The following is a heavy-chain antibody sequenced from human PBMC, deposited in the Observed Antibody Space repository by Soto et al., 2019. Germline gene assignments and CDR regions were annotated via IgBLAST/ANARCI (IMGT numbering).Heavy chain of an antibody. J-gene: IGHJ6*02. D-gene: IGHD6-19*01. V-gene: IGHV1-46*01. Sequence: ASVKVSCKASGYTFTTHYIHWVRQAPVQGPEGMGIIDPRSGSAGYAQRFQVSVTMTRDTSASTAYMELSSLRSEDTAVYYCARDTAVAGTSYGMDVWGQGTTVPVSS. CDR1: GYTFTTHY. CDR2: IDPRSGSA. CDR3: ARDTAVAGTSYGMDV.